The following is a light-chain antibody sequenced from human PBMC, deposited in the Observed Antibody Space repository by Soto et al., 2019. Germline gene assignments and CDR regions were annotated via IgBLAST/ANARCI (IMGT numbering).Light chain of an antibody. Sequence: QTVVTQEPSFSVSPGGTVTLTCGLSSGSVSSSLYPSWYQQTPGQAPRTLIYNTNSRSSGVPDRLSGSILGNKAALTITGAQAEDESDYYCVLYMGSDVVFGGGTKLTVL. V-gene: IGLV8-61*01. CDR1: SGSVSSSLY. CDR3: VLYMGSDVV. CDR2: NTN. J-gene: IGLJ2*01.